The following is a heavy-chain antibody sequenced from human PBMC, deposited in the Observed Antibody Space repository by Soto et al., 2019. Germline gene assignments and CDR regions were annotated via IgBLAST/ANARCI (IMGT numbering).Heavy chain of an antibody. V-gene: IGHV4-39*01. CDR2: IHYSGST. CDR1: GASSSRTISS. Sequence: SDPLSRTCTASGASSSRTISSWGWIRQPPGKGLEWIGSIHYSGSTYYNPSLKSRVTISVDTSKNQFSLKLSSVTAADTAVYYCARQRLRYFGRADYGMDVWGQGTTVT. CDR3: ARQRLRYFGRADYGMDV. J-gene: IGHJ6*02. D-gene: IGHD3-9*01.